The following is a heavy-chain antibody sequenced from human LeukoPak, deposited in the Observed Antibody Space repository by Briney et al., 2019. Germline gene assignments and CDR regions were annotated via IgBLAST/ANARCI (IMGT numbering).Heavy chain of an antibody. J-gene: IGHJ4*02. CDR1: GFTVSSNY. CDR3: ARDFSVGASGFDY. Sequence: PGGPLRLSCSASGFTVSSNYMSWVRQAPGKGLEWVSVIYSGGSTYYADSVKGRFTISRDNSKNTLYLQMNSLRAEDTAVYYCARDFSVGASGFDYWGQGTLVTVSS. CDR2: IYSGGST. D-gene: IGHD1-26*01. V-gene: IGHV3-53*01.